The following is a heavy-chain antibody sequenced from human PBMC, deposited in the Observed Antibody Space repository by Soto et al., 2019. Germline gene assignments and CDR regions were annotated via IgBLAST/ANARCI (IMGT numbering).Heavy chain of an antibody. CDR1: GFTFDDYA. Sequence: EVQLVESGGGLVQPGRSLRLSCAASGFTFDDYAMHWVRQAPGKGLEWVSGISWNSGSIGYADSVKGRFTISRDNAKNSLYLQMNSLRAEDTALYYCAKDGRIWFGELLGYYFDYWGQGTLVTVSS. D-gene: IGHD3-10*01. V-gene: IGHV3-9*01. CDR2: ISWNSGSI. J-gene: IGHJ4*02. CDR3: AKDGRIWFGELLGYYFDY.